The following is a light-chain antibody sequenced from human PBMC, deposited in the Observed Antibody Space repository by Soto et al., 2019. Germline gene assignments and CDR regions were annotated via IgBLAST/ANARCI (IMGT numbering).Light chain of an antibody. CDR1: SSDVGGYDY. CDR2: EVN. J-gene: IGLJ1*01. CDR3: SSYSIRTAYL. Sequence: QSALTQPASVSGSPGQSITISCTGTSSDVGGYDYVSWYQLHPGKAPKLMVFEVNNRPSGVSYRFSGSKSGNTASLTISGLQDEDEADYFCSSYSIRTAYLFGTGTKVTVL. V-gene: IGLV2-14*01.